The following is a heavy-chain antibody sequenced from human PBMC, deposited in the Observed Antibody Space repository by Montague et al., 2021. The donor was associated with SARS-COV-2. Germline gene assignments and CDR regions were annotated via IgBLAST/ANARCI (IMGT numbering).Heavy chain of an antibody. CDR2: VSDSGS. Sequence: SETLSLTCTVSGGSNSRYYWSWIRQPPGKGLEWIGYVSDSGSDYXPSLKSRVSISVDTSKKLLSLSLSSVTAADTAIYYCARHRKDYDILTGYSTPFYYDMDVWGQGTTVTVSS. CDR3: ARHRKDYDILTGYSTPFYYDMDV. J-gene: IGHJ6*02. CDR1: GGSNSRYY. D-gene: IGHD3-9*01. V-gene: IGHV4-59*08.